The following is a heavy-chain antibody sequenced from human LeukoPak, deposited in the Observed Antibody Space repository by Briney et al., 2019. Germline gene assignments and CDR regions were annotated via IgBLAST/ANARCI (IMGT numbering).Heavy chain of an antibody. J-gene: IGHJ2*01. CDR1: GFNFSNHA. CDR3: ARKNWYFDL. CDR2: ISGSGGTI. Sequence: GGSLRLSCAASGFNFSNHAMSWVRQAPGKGLEWVSGISGSGGTIFYTDSVKGRFTVSRDNAKSTMYLQMNSLRAEDTALYYCARKNWYFDLWGRGTLVTVSS. V-gene: IGHV3-23*01.